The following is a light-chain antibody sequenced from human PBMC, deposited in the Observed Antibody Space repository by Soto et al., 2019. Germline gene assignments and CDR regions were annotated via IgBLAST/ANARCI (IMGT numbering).Light chain of an antibody. V-gene: IGKV1-5*03. CDR3: QQYSTLWT. CDR2: EAS. J-gene: IGKJ1*01. CDR1: QSISSW. Sequence: DIQTTLFPSPRSASLGDRFTITCRASQSISSWLAWYQQKPGKAPKLLIYEASNLESGVPSRFSGSGSGTEFTLTSRSLQPDDLATYYCQQYSTLWTFGQGTKVDI.